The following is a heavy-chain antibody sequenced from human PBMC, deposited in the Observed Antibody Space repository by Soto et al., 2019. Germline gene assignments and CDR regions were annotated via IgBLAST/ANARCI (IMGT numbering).Heavy chain of an antibody. CDR3: ARHRSASAYEFEP. V-gene: IGHV4-59*08. CDR2: IFYSGNT. J-gene: IGHJ5*02. CDR1: GGSISNYY. D-gene: IGHD3-3*01. Sequence: TSETLSLTCTVSGGSISNYYWSWIRQPPGKGPEWIGYIFYSGNTNYNPSLKSRVTISVDTSKNQFSLKMNSVTAADTAVYYCARHRSASAYEFEPWGQGTLVTVSS.